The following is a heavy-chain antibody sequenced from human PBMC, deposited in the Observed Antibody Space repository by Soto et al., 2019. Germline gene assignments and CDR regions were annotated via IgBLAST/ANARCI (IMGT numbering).Heavy chain of an antibody. D-gene: IGHD4-17*01. CDR2: IHSSGTI. J-gene: IGHJ3*02. V-gene: IGHV4-59*13. Sequence: SEPLSLTFTSSGGPISKYYWCRIRQPPGKGLKRIGYIHSSGTINYNHSLESRVTISVVMSKNQVSLRLSSVTAADTAMYYCARDTYGGGIWGRGTMVT. CDR1: GGPISKYY. CDR3: ARDTYGGGI.